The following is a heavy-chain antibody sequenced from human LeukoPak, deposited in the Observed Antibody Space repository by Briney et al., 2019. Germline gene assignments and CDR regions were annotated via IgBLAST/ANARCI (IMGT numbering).Heavy chain of an antibody. J-gene: IGHJ4*02. V-gene: IGHV3-7*01. D-gene: IGHD6-13*01. CDR1: GFTFNSY. CDR2: ISGDETDK. Sequence: AGGSLRLSCAASGFTFNSYMGWVRQAPGKGLGYVAIISGDETDKKYLDSVKGRFTISRDNSKKTLYLQMSSLRAEDTAVYYCAKRSSWSPFDYWGQGTLVTVSS. CDR3: AKRSSWSPFDY.